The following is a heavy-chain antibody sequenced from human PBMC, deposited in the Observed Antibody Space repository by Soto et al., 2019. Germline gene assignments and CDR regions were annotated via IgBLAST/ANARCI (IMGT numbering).Heavy chain of an antibody. J-gene: IGHJ6*02. Sequence: SLKISWNSSGRPFSRYAISWVPQAPGKVLEWMGGIIPIFGTANYAQKFQGRVTITADESTSTAYMELSSLRSEDTAVYYCASPTTVTTRDYYYGMDVWGQGNTVTGSS. D-gene: IGHD4-17*01. CDR3: ASPTTVTTRDYYYGMDV. CDR2: IIPIFGTA. V-gene: IGHV1-69*01. CDR1: GRPFSRYA.